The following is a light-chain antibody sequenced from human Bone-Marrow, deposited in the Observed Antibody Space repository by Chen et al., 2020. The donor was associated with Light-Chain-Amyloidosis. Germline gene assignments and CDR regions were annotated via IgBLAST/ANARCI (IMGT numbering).Light chain of an antibody. CDR2: DVT. V-gene: IGLV2-14*03. CDR1: SNDVGGYDY. J-gene: IGLJ3*02. CDR3: SSYTSSVSWV. Sequence: QSALTQPASLSGSPGQSITISCTGTSNDVGGYDYVSWYQRHPDKAPRLMIYDVTNRPSGVSHRFSGAKSGNTASLTISGLKAEDEGDYYCSSYTSSVSWVFGGGTRVTVL.